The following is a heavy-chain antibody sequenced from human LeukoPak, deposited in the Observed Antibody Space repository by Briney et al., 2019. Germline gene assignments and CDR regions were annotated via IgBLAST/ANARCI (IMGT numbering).Heavy chain of an antibody. V-gene: IGHV4-59*13. CDR2: IHHNGIT. CDR1: GGSMSSYY. CDR3: ARVKNGLYGDHVIDL. Sequence: SETLSLTCSVSGGSMSSYYFNWIRQPPGKGLEWIGSIHHNGITNYNPSLTNRVTISLDTSMDQFSLKLTSLAAADTAVYYCARVKNGLYGDHVIDLWGQGTLVTVSS. D-gene: IGHD4-17*01. J-gene: IGHJ5*02.